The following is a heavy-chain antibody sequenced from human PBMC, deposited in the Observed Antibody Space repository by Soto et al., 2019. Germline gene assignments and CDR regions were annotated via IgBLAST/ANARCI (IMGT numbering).Heavy chain of an antibody. CDR3: ARDHTSSWSPYYSYNAMDV. Sequence: QVQLVESGGGVVQPGRSLRLSCAASGFTFSTYSMHWVRQAPGKGLEWVAVISYDGGSEYYADSVKGRFTISRDNSKNTLYLQMNSLRADDTAVYYCARDHTSSWSPYYSYNAMDVWGQGTSVTVSS. V-gene: IGHV3-30-3*01. D-gene: IGHD6-13*01. J-gene: IGHJ6*02. CDR1: GFTFSTYS. CDR2: ISYDGGSE.